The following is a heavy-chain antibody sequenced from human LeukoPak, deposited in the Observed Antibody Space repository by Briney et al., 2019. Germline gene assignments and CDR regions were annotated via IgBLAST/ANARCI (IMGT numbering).Heavy chain of an antibody. CDR1: GFTVSSNY. J-gene: IGHJ4*02. CDR3: ARDYNYYHSSGYWFYFDY. CDR2: IYSDGST. V-gene: IGHV3-66*01. D-gene: IGHD3-22*01. Sequence: GGSLRLSCAASGFTVSSNYMSWVRQAPGKGLEWVSVIYSDGSTYYADSVKGRFTISRDNSKNTLYLQINSLRAEDTAVYYCARDYNYYHSSGYWFYFDYWGQGTLVTVSS.